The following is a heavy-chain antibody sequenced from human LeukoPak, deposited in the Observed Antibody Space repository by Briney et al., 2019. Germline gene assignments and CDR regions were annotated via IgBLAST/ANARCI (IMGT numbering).Heavy chain of an antibody. V-gene: IGHV4-30-2*01. CDR3: ARAIAAAANYYYYYMDV. D-gene: IGHD6-13*01. CDR2: IYHSGST. CDR1: GGSISSGGYY. Sequence: PSETLSLTCTVSGGSISSGGYYWSWIRQPPGKGLEWIGYIYHSGSTYYNPSLKSRVAISVDRSKNQFSLKLSSVTVADTAVYYCARAIAAAANYYYYYMDVWGKGTTVTVSS. J-gene: IGHJ6*03.